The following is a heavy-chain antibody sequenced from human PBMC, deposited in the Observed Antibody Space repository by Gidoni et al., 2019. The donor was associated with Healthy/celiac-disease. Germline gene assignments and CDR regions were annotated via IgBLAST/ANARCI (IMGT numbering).Heavy chain of an antibody. D-gene: IGHD3-22*01. CDR3: ARPLPYYDSSGYYYDDAFDI. J-gene: IGHJ3*02. V-gene: IGHV3-21*01. CDR2: ISSSSSYI. CDR1: GFTFSSYS. Sequence: EVQLVESGGGLVKPGGAVRLSCAASGFTFSSYSMNWVRQAPGKGLELVSSISSSSSYIYYADSVKGRFTISRDNAKNSLYLQMNSLRAEDTAVYYCARPLPYYDSSGYYYDDAFDIWGQGTMVTVSS.